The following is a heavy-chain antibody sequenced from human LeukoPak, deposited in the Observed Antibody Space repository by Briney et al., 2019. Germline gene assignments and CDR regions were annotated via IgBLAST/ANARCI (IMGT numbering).Heavy chain of an antibody. J-gene: IGHJ5*02. CDR1: GGSISSYY. CDR3: ARATQGYNWFDP. Sequence: SETLSLTCTVSGGSISSYYWSWIRQPPGKGLEWIGYIYYSGSTNYNPSLKSRVTISVDTSKNQFSLKLSAVTAADTAVYYCARATQGYNWFDPWGQGTLVSVSS. V-gene: IGHV4-59*01. CDR2: IYYSGST.